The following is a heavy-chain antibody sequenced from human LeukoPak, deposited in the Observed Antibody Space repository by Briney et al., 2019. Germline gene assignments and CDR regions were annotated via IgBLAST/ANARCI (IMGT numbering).Heavy chain of an antibody. D-gene: IGHD3-10*01. CDR1: GFTFSNYA. CDR3: AREGMGRGVPSPHPFFDYYYYYGMDV. J-gene: IGHJ6*04. CDR2: IWYDGSNK. Sequence: PGGSLRLSCAASGFTFSNYAMSWVRQAPGKGLEWVAVIWYDGSNKYYADSVKGRFTISRDNSKNTLYLQMNSLRAEDTAVYYCAREGMGRGVPSPHPFFDYYYYYGMDVWGKGTTVTVSS. V-gene: IGHV3-33*08.